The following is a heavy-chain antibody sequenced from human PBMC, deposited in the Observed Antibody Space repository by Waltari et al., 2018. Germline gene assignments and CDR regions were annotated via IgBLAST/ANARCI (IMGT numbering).Heavy chain of an antibody. D-gene: IGHD2-21*02. CDR2: IVPILDMT. Sequence: QVQLVQSGAEVRKPGSSVMVSCKASGGTFTNYAISWVRLAPGQGLDWMGRIVPILDMTDYAQRFQGRVTITADESTSTAYMELTSLRSEDTAVYYCARAPTDTVVFDIWGQGTLVTVSS. CDR3: ARAPTDTVVFDI. V-gene: IGHV1-69*04. CDR1: GGTFTNYA. J-gene: IGHJ4*02.